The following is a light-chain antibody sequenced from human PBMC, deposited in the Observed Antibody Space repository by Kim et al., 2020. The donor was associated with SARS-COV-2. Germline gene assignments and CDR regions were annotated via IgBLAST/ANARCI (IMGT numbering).Light chain of an antibody. CDR3: QQYGSSPGT. CDR2: GAS. V-gene: IGKV3-20*01. J-gene: IGKJ1*01. CDR1: QSVTFSY. Sequence: EIVLTQVPGTLSLSPGERATLSCWASQSVTFSYLAWYQQKPGQAPRLLIYGASSRATGIPDRFSGSGSGTDFTLTISRLEPEDFALYYCQQYGSSPGTFGQGTKVDIK.